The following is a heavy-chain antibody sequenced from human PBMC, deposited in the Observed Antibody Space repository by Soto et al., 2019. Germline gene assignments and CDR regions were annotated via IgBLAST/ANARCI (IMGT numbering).Heavy chain of an antibody. CDR2: IWYDGSNK. CDR3: ASTWIQLLLYYGMDV. V-gene: IGHV3-33*01. J-gene: IGHJ6*02. D-gene: IGHD5-18*01. CDR1: GFTFSSYG. Sequence: QVQLVESGGGVVQPGRSLRLSCAASGFTFSSYGMHWVRQAPGKGLEWVAVIWYDGSNKYYADSVKGRFTISRDNSKNPLYLQMNSLSAEYTAVYYCASTWIQLLLYYGMDVWGQGTTVTVSS.